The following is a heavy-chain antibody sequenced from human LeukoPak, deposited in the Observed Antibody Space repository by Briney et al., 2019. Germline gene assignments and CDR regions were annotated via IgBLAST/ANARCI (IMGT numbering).Heavy chain of an antibody. CDR1: GYSFTSYY. CDR2: INPSGGST. D-gene: IGHD7-27*01. Sequence: ASVKVSCKASGYSFTSYYIHWVRQPPGQGLEWMGIINPSGGSTTYAQKFQGRVTMTRDTSTSTVYMELSSLISEDTAVYYCARIRVLGMNDPFDIWGQGTMVTVSS. CDR3: ARIRVLGMNDPFDI. J-gene: IGHJ3*02. V-gene: IGHV1-46*01.